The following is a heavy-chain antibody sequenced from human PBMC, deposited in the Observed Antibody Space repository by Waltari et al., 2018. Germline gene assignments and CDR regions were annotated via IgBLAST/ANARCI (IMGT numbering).Heavy chain of an antibody. Sequence: EVQLVQSGAEVKKPGESLKISCKGSGYSFTSYWIGWVRQMPGKGLAWMGIIYPGDSDTRYSPSFQGQVPISADKSISTAYLQWSSLKASDTAMYYCASQLRGGSYRYGPNFDYWGQGTLVTVSS. J-gene: IGHJ4*02. D-gene: IGHD3-16*02. CDR2: IYPGDSDT. CDR3: ASQLRGGSYRYGPNFDY. V-gene: IGHV5-51*03. CDR1: GYSFTSYW.